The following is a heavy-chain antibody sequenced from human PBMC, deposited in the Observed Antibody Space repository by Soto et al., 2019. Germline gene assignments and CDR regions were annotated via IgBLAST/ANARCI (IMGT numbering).Heavy chain of an antibody. CDR2: ISAAGDP. V-gene: IGHV3-13*05. CDR1: GFTLRNYA. CDR3: ARTDRDFYGLDV. Sequence: EVQLVESGGGLVQPGGSLRLSCEASGFTLRNYAMHWVRQGTGKGLEWVSGISAAGDPDYADSVEGRFTISRENAQNSFFLQMNSLRVGDTAVYYFARTDRDFYGLDVWGQGTTVIVSS. J-gene: IGHJ6*02.